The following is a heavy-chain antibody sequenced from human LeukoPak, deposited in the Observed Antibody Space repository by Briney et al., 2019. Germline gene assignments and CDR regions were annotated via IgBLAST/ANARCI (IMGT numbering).Heavy chain of an antibody. CDR3: VRDGADSAYDYPY. CDR1: GYTFSNYW. D-gene: IGHD5-12*01. Sequence: GESLKISCKASGYTFSNYWIGWVRQTHGKGLEWMGIIYPGDSDTRYNPSLQGQVTISADKSISTAYLQWNSLKASDTAIYYCVRDGADSAYDYPYWGQGTLVTVSS. CDR2: IYPGDSDT. J-gene: IGHJ4*02. V-gene: IGHV5-51*01.